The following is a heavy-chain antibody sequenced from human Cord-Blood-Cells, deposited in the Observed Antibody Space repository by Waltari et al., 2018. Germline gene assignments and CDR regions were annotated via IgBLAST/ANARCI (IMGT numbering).Heavy chain of an antibody. CDR1: GGSISSSSYY. CDR3: ARHMGYDILTGYYDY. J-gene: IGHJ4*02. CDR2: IYYSVMT. V-gene: IGHV4-39*07. D-gene: IGHD3-9*01. Sequence: QLQLQESGPGLVKPSETLSLTCTVSGGSISSSSYYWGWIRQPTGKGLEWIGSIYYSVMTYSNPSLTSRVTIAGDTSKTQFSLMLSSVTASDTAGYYCARHMGYDILTGYYDYWGQGTLVTVSS.